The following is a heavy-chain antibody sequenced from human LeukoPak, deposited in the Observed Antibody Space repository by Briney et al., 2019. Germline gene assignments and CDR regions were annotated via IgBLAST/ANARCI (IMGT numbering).Heavy chain of an antibody. CDR2: ISDSGAM. J-gene: IGHJ4*02. V-gene: IGHV3-48*01. CDR1: GFTFTSYS. Sequence: GGSLRLSCAASGFTFTSYSMNWVRQAPGRGLEWVSYISDSGAMYYADSVRGRFTISRENAQNSLFLQMNSLRAEDTAVYYCARDGGYRGYDADCWGQGTLVTVSS. D-gene: IGHD5-12*01. CDR3: ARDGGYRGYDADC.